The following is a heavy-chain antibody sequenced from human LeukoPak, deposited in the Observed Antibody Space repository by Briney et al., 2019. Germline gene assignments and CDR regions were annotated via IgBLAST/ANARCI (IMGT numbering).Heavy chain of an antibody. V-gene: IGHV1-2*02. D-gene: IGHD2-2*01. CDR1: GYTFTGYY. CDR2: SNPNTGGT. CDR3: ATDCSSTSCYLFDP. J-gene: IGHJ5*02. Sequence: ASLKVSCKGSGYTFTGYYMHCGRQAPGQGLEWMGWSNPNTGGTNYAQKFQGGVTMTRDTSNSTAYMELSRLRSDDTAVYYCATDCSSTSCYLFDPWGQGTLVTVSS.